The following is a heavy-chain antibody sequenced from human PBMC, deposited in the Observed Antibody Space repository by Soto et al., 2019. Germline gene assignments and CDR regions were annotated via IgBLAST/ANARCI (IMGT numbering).Heavy chain of an antibody. CDR1: GASITRTTYF. V-gene: IGHV4-39*01. CDR3: AKNLPRTGRFDY. J-gene: IGHJ4*02. Sequence: SETLSLTCSLSGASITRTTYFWAWIHEPPGKVLEWVGSIYYSSKTHDNPSLKSRTTICVDRSRNQFSLQVSSVTAADTAVYYCAKNLPRTGRFDYWGPGTVVTVS. CDR2: IYYSSKT.